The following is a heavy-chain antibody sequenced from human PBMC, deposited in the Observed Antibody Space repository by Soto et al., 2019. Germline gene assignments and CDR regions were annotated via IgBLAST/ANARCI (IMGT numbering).Heavy chain of an antibody. D-gene: IGHD6-13*01. CDR3: ARGGIAAAAPPDY. Sequence: SETLSLTCSVSGASISSNFWSWIRQPPGKGLEWIGYIYNSGTTYYNPSLKSRVTISVDTSKNQFSLKLTSVTAADTAVYYCARGGIAAAAPPDYWGQGTLVTVSS. CDR1: GASISSNF. V-gene: IGHV4-59*06. J-gene: IGHJ4*02. CDR2: IYNSGTT.